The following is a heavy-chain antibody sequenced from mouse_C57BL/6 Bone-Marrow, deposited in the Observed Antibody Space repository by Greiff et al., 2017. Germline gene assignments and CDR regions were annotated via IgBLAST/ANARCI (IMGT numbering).Heavy chain of an antibody. Sequence: VHVKQSGPELVKPGASVKIPCKASGYTFTDYNMDWVKQSHGKSLEWIGDINPNNGGTIYNQKFKGKATLTVDKSSSTAYMELRSLTSEDTAVYYCAREGIYYGNSYWYFDVWGTGTTVTVSS. CDR3: AREGIYYGNSYWYFDV. J-gene: IGHJ1*03. CDR2: INPNNGGT. CDR1: GYTFTDYN. V-gene: IGHV1-18*01. D-gene: IGHD2-1*01.